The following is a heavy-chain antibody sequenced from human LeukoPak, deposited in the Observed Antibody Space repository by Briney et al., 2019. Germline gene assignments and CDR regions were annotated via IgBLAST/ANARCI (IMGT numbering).Heavy chain of an antibody. J-gene: IGHJ5*02. D-gene: IGHD3-22*01. V-gene: IGHV3-15*07. Sequence: GGSLRLSCATSGFSFYNAWMNWVRQAPGKGLEWVGRIRSNSDGGTIDYAAPVKGRFTLSRDDSKDTLYLQMNSLQNEDTAVYYCATDFYDSTWGQGTLVTVSS. CDR3: ATDFYDST. CDR2: IRSNSDGGTI. CDR1: GFSFYNAW.